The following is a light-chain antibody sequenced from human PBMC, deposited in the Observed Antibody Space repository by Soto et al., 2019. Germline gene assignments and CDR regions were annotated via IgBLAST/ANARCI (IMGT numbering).Light chain of an antibody. J-gene: IGKJ1*01. CDR1: QSVSSN. CDR2: GAS. V-gene: IGKV3-15*01. Sequence: EIVMTQSPATLSVSPGERATLSCRASQSVSSNLAWYQQKPGQAPRLLIYGASTRAPGIPARLSSSGSGTEFTLTIISLQYADVAVYYCQQHNNWPPVTFGQGTKVEIK. CDR3: QQHNNWPPVT.